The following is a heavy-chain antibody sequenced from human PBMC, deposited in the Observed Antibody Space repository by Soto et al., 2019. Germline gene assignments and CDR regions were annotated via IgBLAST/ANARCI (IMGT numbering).Heavy chain of an antibody. D-gene: IGHD3-9*01. CDR3: ARESHDILTGPPWVWYFDL. V-gene: IGHV4-34*01. J-gene: IGHJ2*01. CDR2: INDRGSI. Sequence: VQLQQWGAGPLKPLETLSLTCGVSGGSFSGYYWAWIRQSPGKGLEWIGEINDRGSINYNPSLKSRVSISVDTSKNHYSLNLRSVTAADTAVYYCARESHDILTGPPWVWYFDLLGRGTLVNVSS. CDR1: GGSFSGYY.